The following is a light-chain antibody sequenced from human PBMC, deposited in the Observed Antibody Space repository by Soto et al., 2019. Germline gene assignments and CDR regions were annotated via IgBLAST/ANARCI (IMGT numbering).Light chain of an antibody. CDR3: QQYNNWPALT. J-gene: IGKJ4*01. CDR2: DVA. CDR1: QSVSNS. Sequence: EVVMTQSPVTLSVSPGERVTLSCRASQSVSNSLAWYQQNPGQAPRLLMYDVATRATGISARFSGSGSVTEFTLTISSLQSEDFAVYYCQQYNNWPALTFGGGTKVEIK. V-gene: IGKV3-15*01.